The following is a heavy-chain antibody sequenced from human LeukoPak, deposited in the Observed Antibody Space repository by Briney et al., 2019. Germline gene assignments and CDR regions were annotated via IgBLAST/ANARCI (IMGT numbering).Heavy chain of an antibody. Sequence: VKVSCKASGYTFTGYYMHWVRQAPGQGLEWMGWINPNSGGTNYAQKFQGRVTMTRDTSISTAYMELCRLRSDDTAVYYCARGINYDFWSGYYFDYWGQGTLVTVSS. CDR2: INPNSGGT. CDR3: ARGINYDFWSGYYFDY. J-gene: IGHJ4*02. CDR1: GYTFTGYY. V-gene: IGHV1-2*02. D-gene: IGHD3-3*01.